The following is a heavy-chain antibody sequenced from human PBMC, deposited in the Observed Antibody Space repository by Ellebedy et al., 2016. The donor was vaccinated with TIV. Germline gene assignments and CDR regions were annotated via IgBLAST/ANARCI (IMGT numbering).Heavy chain of an antibody. CDR3: ARDRCSSTSCYGEDY. Sequence: ASVKVSXKASGYTFTGYYMHWVRQAPGQGLEWMGWINPNSGGTNYAQKFQGRVTMTRDTSISTAYMELSRLRSDDTAVYYCARDRCSSTSCYGEDYWGQGTLVTVSS. CDR1: GYTFTGYY. D-gene: IGHD2-2*01. CDR2: INPNSGGT. V-gene: IGHV1-2*02. J-gene: IGHJ4*02.